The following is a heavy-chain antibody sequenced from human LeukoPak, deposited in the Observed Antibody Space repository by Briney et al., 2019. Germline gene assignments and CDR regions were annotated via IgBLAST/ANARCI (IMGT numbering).Heavy chain of an antibody. D-gene: IGHD2-15*01. V-gene: IGHV3-33*01. Sequence: PGGSLRLSCAASGFTFSSYGMHWVRQAPGKGLEWVAVIWYDGSNKYYADSVKGRFTISRDNSKNTLYLQMNSLRAEDTAVYYCARESEDIVVVVAATGAFDIWGQGTIVTVSS. CDR3: ARESEDIVVVVAATGAFDI. CDR2: IWYDGSNK. CDR1: GFTFSSYG. J-gene: IGHJ3*02.